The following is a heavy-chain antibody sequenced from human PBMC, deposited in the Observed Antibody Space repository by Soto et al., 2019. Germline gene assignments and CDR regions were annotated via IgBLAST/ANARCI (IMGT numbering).Heavy chain of an antibody. CDR1: GGTFSSYA. Sequence: QVQLVQSGAEVKKPGSSVKVSCKASGGTFSSYAISWVGQAPGQGLEWMGGIIPIFGTANYAQKFQGRVTITADESTSTAYMELSSLRSEETAVYYCASFSFWEYYYDSSGYYYFDYWGQGTLVTVSS. D-gene: IGHD3-22*01. CDR3: ASFSFWEYYYDSSGYYYFDY. J-gene: IGHJ4*02. V-gene: IGHV1-69*01. CDR2: IIPIFGTA.